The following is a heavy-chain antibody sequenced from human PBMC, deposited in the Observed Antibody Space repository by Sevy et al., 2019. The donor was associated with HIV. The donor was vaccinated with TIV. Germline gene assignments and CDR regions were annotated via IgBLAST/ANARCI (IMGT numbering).Heavy chain of an antibody. CDR2: IHSDDTT. CDR3: AGGKSGYGYAFNY. Sequence: GEPLKISCAASGFTVNSNYMTWVRQAPGKGLEGVSVIHSDDTTYHADSVKDRFTISRDNFKNTLYLHMSSLRAEDTAVYYCAGGKSGYGYAFNYWGQGPLVTVSS. V-gene: IGHV3-66*01. D-gene: IGHD5-18*01. CDR1: GFTVNSNY. J-gene: IGHJ4*02.